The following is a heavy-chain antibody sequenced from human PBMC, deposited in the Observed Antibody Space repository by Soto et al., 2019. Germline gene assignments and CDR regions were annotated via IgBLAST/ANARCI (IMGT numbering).Heavy chain of an antibody. J-gene: IGHJ4*01. CDR3: ARAPDVCFVYYDQSPFDF. Sequence: GASVKDSCKSTGYTFTGKYLNWVRQAPGQGLEWMGWINPNSGGTNYAKKFQGRVTLTRDTSINTAYMELSRLTSDDSAIYFCARAPDVCFVYYDQSPFDFWGHGSQVTVSS. D-gene: IGHD3-16*01. CDR2: INPNSGGT. CDR1: GYTFTGKY. V-gene: IGHV1-2*02.